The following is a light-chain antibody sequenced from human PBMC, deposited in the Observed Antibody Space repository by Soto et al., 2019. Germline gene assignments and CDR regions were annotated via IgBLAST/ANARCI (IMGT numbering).Light chain of an antibody. Sequence: QSVLTQPASVSGSPGQSITISCTGTSSDVGGYNYVSWYQQHPGKAPKLMIYDVSNRPSGVSNRYSDSKSGTTPSLTISELQAEDEADYFCQSYTRSSLVVFGEGTKLTVL. V-gene: IGLV2-14*01. CDR2: DVS. J-gene: IGLJ2*01. CDR3: QSYTRSSLVV. CDR1: SSDVGGYNY.